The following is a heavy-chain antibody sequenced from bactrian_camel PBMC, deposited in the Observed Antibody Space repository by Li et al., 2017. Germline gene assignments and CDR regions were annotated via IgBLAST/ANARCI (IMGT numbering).Heavy chain of an antibody. D-gene: IGHD3*01. Sequence: DVQLVESGGGSVQTGGSLRLSCSASGDTFSASCMGWFRQVSGTEREGVAAIYRGGGGNVYYADSVKDRFTISQDNAKNTLYLQMNSLKPEDTAMYYCATGRSDYCSGAWRYTYDYKYWGQGTQVTVS. J-gene: IGHJ4*01. CDR3: ATGRSDYCSGAWRYTYDYKY. CDR2: IYRGGGGNV. CDR1: GDTFSASC. V-gene: IGHV3S40*01.